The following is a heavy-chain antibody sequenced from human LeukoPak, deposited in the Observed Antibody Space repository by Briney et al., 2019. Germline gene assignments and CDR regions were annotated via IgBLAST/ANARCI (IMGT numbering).Heavy chain of an antibody. J-gene: IGHJ3*02. CDR1: GYTLTELS. Sequence: ASVKVSCKVSGYTLTELSMHWVRQAPGKGLEWMGGFDPEDGETIYAQKFQGRVTMTEDTSTDTAYMELSSLRSEDTAVYYCATPSAGAKGVIDAFDIWGQGTMVTVSS. D-gene: IGHD1-26*01. V-gene: IGHV1-24*01. CDR3: ATPSAGAKGVIDAFDI. CDR2: FDPEDGET.